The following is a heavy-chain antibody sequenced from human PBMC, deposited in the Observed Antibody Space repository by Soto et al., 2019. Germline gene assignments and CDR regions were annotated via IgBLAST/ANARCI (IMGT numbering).Heavy chain of an antibody. V-gene: IGHV5-51*01. J-gene: IGHJ6*02. Sequence: PGESLKISCKGSEYSFTSYWIGWVRQMPGKGLEWMGIIYPGDSDTRYSPSFQGQVTISADKSISTAYLQWSSLKASDTAMYYCARMSSSSSHGMDVWGQGTTVTVSS. CDR2: IYPGDSDT. D-gene: IGHD6-6*01. CDR1: EYSFTSYW. CDR3: ARMSSSSSHGMDV.